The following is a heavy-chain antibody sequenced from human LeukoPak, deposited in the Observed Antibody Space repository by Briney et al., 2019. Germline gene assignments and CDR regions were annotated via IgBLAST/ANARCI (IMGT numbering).Heavy chain of an antibody. CDR3: ARERMGPRGTFDI. CDR2: IKQDGREE. D-gene: IGHD3-16*01. Sequence: GGSLRLPCVASRFTFSIYWMSWVRQAPGKGLEWVANIKQDGREEYYVDSVKGRFSISRDNAKNSLYLQMNSLRAEDTAVYYCARERMGPRGTFDIWGQGTMVTVSS. J-gene: IGHJ3*02. CDR1: RFTFSIYW. V-gene: IGHV3-7*01.